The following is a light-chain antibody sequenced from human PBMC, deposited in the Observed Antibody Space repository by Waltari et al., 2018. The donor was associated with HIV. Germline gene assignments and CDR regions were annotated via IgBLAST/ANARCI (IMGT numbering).Light chain of an antibody. J-gene: IGKJ1*01. CDR3: QQRRNWPPT. V-gene: IGKV3-11*01. CDR2: DAS. Sequence: ENVLTQYPATLSLSPGERATLPCRASQSVSNYLAWYQQKPGQAPRLLIYDASNRATGIPGRFSGSGSGTDFTLTISSLEPEDFAVYYCQQRRNWPPTFGQGTKVEIK. CDR1: QSVSNY.